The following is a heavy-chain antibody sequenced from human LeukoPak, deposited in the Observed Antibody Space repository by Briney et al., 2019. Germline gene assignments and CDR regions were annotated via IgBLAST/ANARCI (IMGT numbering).Heavy chain of an antibody. J-gene: IGHJ4*01. CDR3: ARLGSGGEFDY. V-gene: IGHV7-4-1*02. Sequence: ASVKVSCKASGYTLTNYAMNWVRQAPGQRPEWMGWINTNSGNPMYAQDFTGRFVFSSDTSISTAYLQISSLKAEDTAIYYCARLGSGGEFDYWGHGTLVTVSS. D-gene: IGHD3-16*01. CDR2: INTNSGNP. CDR1: GYTLTNYA.